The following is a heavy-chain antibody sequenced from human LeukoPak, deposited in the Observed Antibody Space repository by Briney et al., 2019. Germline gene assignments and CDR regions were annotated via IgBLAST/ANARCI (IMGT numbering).Heavy chain of an antibody. J-gene: IGHJ3*02. CDR2: IIPIFGTA. D-gene: IGHD4-23*01. CDR1: GGTFSSYA. CDR3: ARDRYGGNSRDAFDI. V-gene: IGHV1-69*13. Sequence: SVKVSCKASGGTFSSYAISWVRQAPGQGLEWMGGIIPIFGTANYAQKFQGRVTITADESTSTAYMELSSLRSEDTAVYYCARDRYGGNSRDAFDIWGQGTMVTVSS.